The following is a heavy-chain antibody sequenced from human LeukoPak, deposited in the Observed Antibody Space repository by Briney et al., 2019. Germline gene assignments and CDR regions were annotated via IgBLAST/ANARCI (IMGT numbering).Heavy chain of an antibody. CDR2: IYYSGST. V-gene: IGHV4-39*01. Sequence: NASETLSLTCTVSGGSISSSSYYWGWIRQPPGKGLEWIGSIYYSGSTYYNPSLKSRVTISVDTSKNQFSLKLSSVTAADTAVYYRASYTAMVTGGYDYWGQGTLVTVSS. D-gene: IGHD5-18*01. CDR1: GGSISSSSYY. J-gene: IGHJ4*02. CDR3: ASYTAMVTGGYDY.